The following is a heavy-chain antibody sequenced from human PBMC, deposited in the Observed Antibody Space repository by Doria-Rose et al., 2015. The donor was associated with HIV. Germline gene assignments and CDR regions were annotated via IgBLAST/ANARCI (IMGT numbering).Heavy chain of an antibody. Sequence: QITLKECGPVLVKPTETLTLTCTVSGVSLSSPGMGVSWIRQPPGTALEWLANTFSDEETYCTTSLKSRLPISRGTSKSQGDLTMTDMDPVDTDTYYCARIKSSRWYHKYYFDFWGQGTLVIVSA. D-gene: IGHD6-13*01. CDR2: TFSDEET. CDR3: ARIKSSRWYHKYYFDF. J-gene: IGHJ4*02. V-gene: IGHV2-26*01. CDR1: GVSLSSPGMG.